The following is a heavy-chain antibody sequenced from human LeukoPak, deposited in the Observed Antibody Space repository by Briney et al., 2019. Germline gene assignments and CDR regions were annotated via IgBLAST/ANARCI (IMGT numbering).Heavy chain of an antibody. Sequence: ASETLSLTCTVSGGSISSSSYYWGWVRQPPGKGLEWIGSIYYSGSTYYNPSLKSRVTISVDTSKNQFSLKLSSVTAADTAVYYCARHQYREDAFDIWGQGTMVTVSS. CDR2: IYYSGST. D-gene: IGHD5-18*01. J-gene: IGHJ3*02. V-gene: IGHV4-39*01. CDR1: GGSISSSSYY. CDR3: ARHQYREDAFDI.